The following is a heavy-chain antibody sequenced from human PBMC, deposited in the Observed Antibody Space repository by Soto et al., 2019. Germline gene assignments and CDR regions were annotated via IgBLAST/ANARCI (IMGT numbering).Heavy chain of an antibody. CDR1: GGTFSSYA. V-gene: IGHV1-69*13. J-gene: IGHJ4*02. CDR3: ARGRRSCTGNNCYTDFDF. D-gene: IGHD2-2*02. Sequence: SVKVSCKASGGTFSSYAISWVRQAPGQGLEWMGGIIPIFGTANYAQKFQGRVTITADESTSTAYMELSSLRSEDTAVYYCARGRRSCTGNNCYTDFDFWGQGSLVTVS. CDR2: IIPIFGTA.